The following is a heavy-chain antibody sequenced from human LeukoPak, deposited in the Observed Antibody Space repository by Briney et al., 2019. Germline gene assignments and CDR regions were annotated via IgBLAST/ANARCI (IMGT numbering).Heavy chain of an antibody. CDR3: ARGGPAAGRFDY. V-gene: IGHV3-66*01. D-gene: IGHD6-13*01. CDR2: IYSGGST. CDR1: GFTVSSNY. Sequence: GGSLRLSCAASGFTVSSNYMHWVRQAPGKGLEWVSVIYSGGSTYYADSVKGGFIISRDNSKNTLYLQMNSLRAEDTAVYYCARGGPAAGRFDYWGQGTLVTVSS. J-gene: IGHJ4*02.